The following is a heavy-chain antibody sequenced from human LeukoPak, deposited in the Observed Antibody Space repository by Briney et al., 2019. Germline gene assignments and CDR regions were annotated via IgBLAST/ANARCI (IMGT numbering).Heavy chain of an antibody. D-gene: IGHD1-26*01. CDR2: SGSGGST. V-gene: IGHV3-23*01. CDR3: AKGDTTWELPPDC. J-gene: IGHJ4*02. CDR1: GFTFSSYA. Sequence: GGSLRLSCAASGFTFSSYAMNWVRQAPGKGLEWVSASGSGGSTYYADSVKGRFTISRDNSKNSLYLQINSRRAEDTAVYYCAKGDTTWELPPDCWGQGTLVTVSS.